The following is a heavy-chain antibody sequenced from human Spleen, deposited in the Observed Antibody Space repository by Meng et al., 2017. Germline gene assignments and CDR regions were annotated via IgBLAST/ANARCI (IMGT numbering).Heavy chain of an antibody. Sequence: ASVNVSCKASGYTCSNYYMQWVRQVPGQGLEWMGVINPSDGSTSYPQKFQGRVTMTRDTSTNTVYMELRSLSTEDTAMYYCERDHYDDPRGFSYWGQGTLVTVSS. CDR3: ERDHYDDPRGFSY. CDR1: GYTCSNYY. J-gene: IGHJ4*02. V-gene: IGHV1-46*01. D-gene: IGHD3-22*01. CDR2: INPSDGST.